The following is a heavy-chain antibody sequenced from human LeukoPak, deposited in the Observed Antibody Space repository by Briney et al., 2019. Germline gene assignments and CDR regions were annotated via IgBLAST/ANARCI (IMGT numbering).Heavy chain of an antibody. J-gene: IGHJ4*02. CDR2: IIPIFGTA. CDR1: GGTFSSYA. Sequence: GSSVKVSCKASGGTFSSYAISWVRQAPGQGLEWMGGIIPIFGTANYAQKFQGRVTITTDESTSTAYMELSSLRSEDTAVYYCASGTARFLEWLLYSPFEFWGQGTLVTVSS. D-gene: IGHD3-3*01. V-gene: IGHV1-69*05. CDR3: ASGTARFLEWLLYSPFEF.